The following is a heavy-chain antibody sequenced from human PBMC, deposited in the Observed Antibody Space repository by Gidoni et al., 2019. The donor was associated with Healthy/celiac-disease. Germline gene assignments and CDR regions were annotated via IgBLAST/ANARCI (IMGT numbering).Heavy chain of an antibody. CDR2: IIPIFGTA. CDR1: GGTFSSYA. J-gene: IGHJ6*03. CDR3: ASSEVLGSYAGLYYYYYMDV. Sequence: QVQLVQSGAEVKKPGSSVKVSCKASGGTFSSYAISWVRQAPGQGLEWMGGIIPIFGTANYAQKFQGRVTITADESTSTAYMELSSLRSEDTAVYYCASSEVLGSYAGLYYYYYMDVWGKGTTVTVSS. V-gene: IGHV1-69*01. D-gene: IGHD3-16*01.